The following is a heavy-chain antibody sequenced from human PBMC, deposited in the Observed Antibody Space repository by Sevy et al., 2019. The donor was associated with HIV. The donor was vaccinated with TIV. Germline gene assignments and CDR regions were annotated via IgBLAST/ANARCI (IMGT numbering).Heavy chain of an antibody. CDR3: ARGREHYDDYCMDV. CDR2: IRYDGNNK. CDR1: GFTFSSYG. Sequence: GGSLRLSCAASGFTFSSYGMHWVRQAPGKGLEWVAFIRYDGNNKYYTGSVKGRFTISRDNSKNTLYLEMNSLRAEDTAVYYCARGREHYDDYCMDVWGQGTTVTVSS. J-gene: IGHJ6*02. V-gene: IGHV3-30*02. D-gene: IGHD1-26*01.